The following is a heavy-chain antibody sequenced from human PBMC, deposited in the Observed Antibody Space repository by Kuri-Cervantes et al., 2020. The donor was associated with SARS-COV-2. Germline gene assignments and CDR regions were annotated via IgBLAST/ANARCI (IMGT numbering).Heavy chain of an antibody. J-gene: IGHJ4*02. CDR1: GFTFSSYA. Sequence: SCAASGFTFSSYAMSWVRQAPGKGLEWIGYIYDSANTNYNTSLRSRVTMSVNTSKNQVSLKLTSVTAADTAVYFCARVGVRSYGFLDYWGQGTLVTVSS. D-gene: IGHD5-18*01. CDR3: ARVGVRSYGFLDY. CDR2: IYDSANT. V-gene: IGHV4-59*01.